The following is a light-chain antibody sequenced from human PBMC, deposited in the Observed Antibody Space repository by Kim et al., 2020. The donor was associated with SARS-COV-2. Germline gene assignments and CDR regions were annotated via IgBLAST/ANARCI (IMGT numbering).Light chain of an antibody. CDR3: QQYNSYSPT. J-gene: IGKJ1*01. Sequence: DIQMTQSPSTLSASVGDRVTITCRASQSVSGWLAWYQQKPGKVPKLLIYAATTLQSGVPSRFSGSGSGTEFTLTISSLQPDDVATYYCQQYNSYSPTFGQGTKVDIK. CDR2: AAT. V-gene: IGKV1-5*03. CDR1: QSVSGW.